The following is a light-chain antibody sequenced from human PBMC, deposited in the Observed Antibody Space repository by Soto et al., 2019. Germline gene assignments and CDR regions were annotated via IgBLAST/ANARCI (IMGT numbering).Light chain of an antibody. Sequence: EIVMTQSPATLSVSPGERATLSCRASQRVSSNLASYQQKPGQAPSLFIYGASTRATGIPARFSGSGSGTEFTITISSLQSEDFEVYYCQQYNDWPLSFGPGTKVDIK. CDR3: QQYNDWPLS. CDR2: GAS. V-gene: IGKV3-15*01. CDR1: QRVSSN. J-gene: IGKJ3*01.